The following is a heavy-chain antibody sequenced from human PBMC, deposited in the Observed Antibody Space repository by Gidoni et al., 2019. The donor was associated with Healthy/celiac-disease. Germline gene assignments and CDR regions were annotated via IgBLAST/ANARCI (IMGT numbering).Heavy chain of an antibody. CDR3: ARDPKGSGSYWFDP. CDR2: IIPIFGTA. V-gene: IGHV1-69*01. J-gene: IGHJ5*02. D-gene: IGHD3-10*01. Sequence: QVQRVQSGAGVKKPGSSVKVSCRASGGTFGSYAISWERQAPGQGLEWMGGIIPIFGTANYAQKFQGRVTITADESTSTAYMELSSLRSEDTAVYYCARDPKGSGSYWFDPWGQGTLVTVSS. CDR1: GGTFGSYA.